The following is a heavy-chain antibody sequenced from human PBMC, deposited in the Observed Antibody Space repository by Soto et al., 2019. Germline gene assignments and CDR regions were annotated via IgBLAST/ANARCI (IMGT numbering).Heavy chain of an antibody. CDR1: GGSISSGDYY. V-gene: IGHV4-30-4*01. Sequence: PSETLSLTCTVSGGSISSGDYYWSWIRQPPGKGLEWIGYIYYSGSTYYNPSLKSRVTISVDTSKNQFSLKLSSVTAADTAVYYCAIFLGVPAALRADVWGQGTTVTSP. D-gene: IGHD2-2*01. CDR3: AIFLGVPAALRADV. J-gene: IGHJ6*02. CDR2: IYYSGST.